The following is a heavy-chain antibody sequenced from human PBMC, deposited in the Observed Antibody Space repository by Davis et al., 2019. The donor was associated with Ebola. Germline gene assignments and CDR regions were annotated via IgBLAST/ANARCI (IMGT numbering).Heavy chain of an antibody. Sequence: SVKVSCKASGGTFSSYAISWVRQAPGQGLEWMGGIIPIFGTANYAQKFQGRVTITADESTSTAYMELSGLRSEDTAVYYCAEAGGGSGSYYSGGYYYGMDVWGQGTTVTVSS. J-gene: IGHJ6*02. D-gene: IGHD3-10*01. V-gene: IGHV1-69*13. CDR2: IIPIFGTA. CDR1: GGTFSSYA. CDR3: AEAGGGSGSYYSGGYYYGMDV.